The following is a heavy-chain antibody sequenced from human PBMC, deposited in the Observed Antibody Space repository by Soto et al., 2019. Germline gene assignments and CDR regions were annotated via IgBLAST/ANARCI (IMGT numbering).Heavy chain of an antibody. CDR3: AKVGGDFWSGYYRPYYYYGMDV. CDR1: GFTFSSYA. D-gene: IGHD3-3*01. Sequence: GGSLRLSCAASGFTFSSYALSWVRQAPGKGLEWVSSISGSGGSTYYADSVNGRFTISRDNSKQTLYLQMNSLRAEDTAVYYCAKVGGDFWSGYYRPYYYYGMDVWGQGTTVTVSS. V-gene: IGHV3-23*01. CDR2: ISGSGGST. J-gene: IGHJ6*02.